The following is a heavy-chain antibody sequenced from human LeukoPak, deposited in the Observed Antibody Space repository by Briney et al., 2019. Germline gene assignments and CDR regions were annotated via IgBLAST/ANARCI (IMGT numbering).Heavy chain of an antibody. V-gene: IGHV1-18*04. CDR3: ARDLVVPAAIEGTPNWFDP. J-gene: IGHJ5*02. CDR1: GYTFTSYG. Sequence: ASVKVSCKASGYTFTSYGISWVRQAPGQGLEWMGWISAYNGNTNYAQKLQGRVTMTTDTFTSTAYMELRSLRSDDTAVYYCARDLVVPAAIEGTPNWFDPWGQGTLVTVSS. D-gene: IGHD2-2*01. CDR2: ISAYNGNT.